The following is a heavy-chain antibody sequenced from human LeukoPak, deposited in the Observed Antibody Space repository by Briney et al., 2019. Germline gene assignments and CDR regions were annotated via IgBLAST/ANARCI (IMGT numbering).Heavy chain of an antibody. CDR1: GYTLTELS. J-gene: IGHJ4*02. CDR3: ATAVITMVRGVYFGY. V-gene: IGHV1-24*01. Sequence: ASVKVSCKVSGYTLTELSMHWVRQAPGKGLEWMGGFDPEDGETIYAQKFQGRVTMTEDTSTDTAYMELSSLRSEDTAVYYCATAVITMVRGVYFGYWGQGTLVTVSS. CDR2: FDPEDGET. D-gene: IGHD3-10*01.